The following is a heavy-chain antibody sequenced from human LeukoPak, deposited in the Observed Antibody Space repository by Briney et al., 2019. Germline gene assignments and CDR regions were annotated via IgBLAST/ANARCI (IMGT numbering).Heavy chain of an antibody. CDR2: INHSGST. V-gene: IGHV4-34*01. CDR3: ARARRVNPYYYDSSGYYCLFDY. Sequence: SETLSLTCAVYGGSFSGYYWGWIRQPPGKGLEWIGEINHSGSTNYNPSLKSRVTISVDTSKNQFSLKLSSVTAADTAVYYCARARRVNPYYYDSSGYYCLFDYWGQGTLVTVSS. D-gene: IGHD3-22*01. CDR1: GGSFSGYY. J-gene: IGHJ4*02.